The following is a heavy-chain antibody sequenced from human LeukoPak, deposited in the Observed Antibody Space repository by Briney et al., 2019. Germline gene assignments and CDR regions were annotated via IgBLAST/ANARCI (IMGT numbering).Heavy chain of an antibody. CDR3: ARDLNREDFDY. D-gene: IGHD1-14*01. CDR2: IWFDGSAK. Sequence: GGSRRFSGAASGFSSRSYDTHWVRQAPGKGLEWVAIIWFDGSAKYYGDSVKGRFTISRDNSKNTLYLQMNSLRVEDTAVYYCARDLNREDFDYWGQGTLVAVSS. J-gene: IGHJ4*02. CDR1: GFSSRSYD. V-gene: IGHV3-33*01.